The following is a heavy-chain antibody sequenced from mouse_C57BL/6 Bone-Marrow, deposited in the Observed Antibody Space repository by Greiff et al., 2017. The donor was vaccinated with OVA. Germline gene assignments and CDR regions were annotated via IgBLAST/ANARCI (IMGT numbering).Heavy chain of an antibody. CDR1: GYAFSSSW. D-gene: IGHD2-2*01. CDR2: IYPGDGDT. CDR3: ARSTMVTIDY. J-gene: IGHJ2*01. Sequence: VQLQQSGPELVKPGASVKISCKASGYAFSSSWMNWVKQRPGKGLEWIGRIYPGDGDTNYNGKFKGKATLTADKSSSTAYMQLSSLTSEDSAVYFCARSTMVTIDYWGQGTTLTVSS. V-gene: IGHV1-82*01.